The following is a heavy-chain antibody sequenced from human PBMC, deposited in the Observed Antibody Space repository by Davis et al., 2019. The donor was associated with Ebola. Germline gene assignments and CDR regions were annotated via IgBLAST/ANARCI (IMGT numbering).Heavy chain of an antibody. CDR3: ARTAQILKYSYGYVYFDY. Sequence: MPSETLSLTCAVHGGSFSDYYWNWIRQAPGKGLEWIGEINHSGSTNYNPSLKSRVVISVDTSKNQFSLKLSSVTAADTAVYYCARTAQILKYSYGYVYFDYWGQGTLVTVSS. CDR2: INHSGST. J-gene: IGHJ4*02. V-gene: IGHV4-34*01. D-gene: IGHD5-18*01. CDR1: GGSFSDYY.